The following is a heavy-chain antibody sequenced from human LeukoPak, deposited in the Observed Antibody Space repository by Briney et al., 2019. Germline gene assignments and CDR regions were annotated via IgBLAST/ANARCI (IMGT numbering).Heavy chain of an antibody. J-gene: IGHJ4*02. D-gene: IGHD3-22*01. CDR3: ARAYSYYYDSSGLAPVYFDY. Sequence: PSETLSLTCTISGGSVSDYYWSWIRQSPGKGLEWIGYIYHTGSTYYNPSLKSRVTISVDTSKNQFSLKLSSVTAADTAVYYCARAYSYYYDSSGLAPVYFDYWGQGTLVTVSS. V-gene: IGHV4-59*02. CDR2: IYHTGST. CDR1: GGSVSDYY.